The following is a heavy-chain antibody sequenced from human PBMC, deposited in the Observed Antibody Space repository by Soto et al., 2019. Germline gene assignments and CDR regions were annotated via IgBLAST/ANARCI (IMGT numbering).Heavy chain of an antibody. J-gene: IGHJ4*02. D-gene: IGHD3-10*01. CDR3: AREPVI. CDR2: IYYSGST. Sequence: QLKLQGSGPGLVKPSQTLSLPGTVSVGSIGRGGYSWSWIRRHPGKGLEWIGYIYYSGSTYYNPSLKSRVTISVDTSKNQFSLKLSSVTAADTAVYYCAREPVIWGQGTLVTVSS. CDR1: VGSIGRGGYS. V-gene: IGHV4-31*03.